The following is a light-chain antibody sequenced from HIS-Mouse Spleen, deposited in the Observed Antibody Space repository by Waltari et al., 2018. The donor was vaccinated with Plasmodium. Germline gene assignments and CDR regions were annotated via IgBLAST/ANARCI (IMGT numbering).Light chain of an antibody. CDR1: SSDVGGDNH. V-gene: IGLV2-8*01. CDR3: SSYAGSNNLV. CDR2: AVS. J-gene: IGLJ3*02. Sequence: QSALTQPPSASGSPGQSVTISCTGTSSDVGGDNHVAWYQQHPGNAPKLMIYAVSKRPSGVPDRFSGSKSGNTASLTVSGLQAEDEADYYCSSYAGSNNLVFGGGTKLTVL.